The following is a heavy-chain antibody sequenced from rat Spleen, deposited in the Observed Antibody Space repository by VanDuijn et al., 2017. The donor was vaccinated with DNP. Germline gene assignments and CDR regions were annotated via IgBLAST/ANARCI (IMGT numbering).Heavy chain of an antibody. CDR2: ISPSGGHT. CDR1: GFTFRNYD. J-gene: IGHJ3*01. CDR3: SRHDEGNYYDGSNWFAY. D-gene: IGHD1-12*02. V-gene: IGHV5-25*01. Sequence: EVQLVESGGGLVQPGRSLKLSCVASGFTFRNYDMVWVRQAPTEGLEWVASISPSGGHTYYRDSVKGRFIISRDNAESTLYLQMNSLRSEDTATYYCSRHDEGNYYDGSNWFAYWGQGTLVTVSS.